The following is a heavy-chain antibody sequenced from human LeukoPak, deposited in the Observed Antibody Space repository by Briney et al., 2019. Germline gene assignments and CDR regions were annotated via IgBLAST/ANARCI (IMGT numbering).Heavy chain of an antibody. D-gene: IGHD6-19*01. CDR3: ARVAGTYYYYYYGMDV. J-gene: IGHJ6*02. Sequence: GASVRVSSIDSVYTFTIISIRCGCPAPGQGLEWMGWISAYNGNTNYAQKLQGRVAMTTDTSTSTAYMELRSLRSDGRAVDYCARVAGTYYYYYYGMDVWGQGTTVTVSS. CDR1: VYTFTIIS. V-gene: IGHV1-18*01. CDR2: ISAYNGNT.